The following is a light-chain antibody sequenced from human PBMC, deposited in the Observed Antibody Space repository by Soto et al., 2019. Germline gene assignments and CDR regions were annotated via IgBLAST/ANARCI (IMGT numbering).Light chain of an antibody. CDR3: QQYDSYSWT. Sequence: DIQMTQSHSTLSASVGERVTITCRASQSVGNWLAWYQHKPGKAPKLLIYDVSSLESGLPSRFSGSGSGTEFILTISSLQPDDFATYYCQQYDSYSWTFGQGTKVDIK. J-gene: IGKJ1*01. CDR1: QSVGNW. V-gene: IGKV1-5*01. CDR2: DVS.